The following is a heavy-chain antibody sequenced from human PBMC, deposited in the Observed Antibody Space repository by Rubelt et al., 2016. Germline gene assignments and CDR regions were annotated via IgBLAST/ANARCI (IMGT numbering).Heavy chain of an antibody. CDR3: ASDSYGDYAFDY. CDR1: GFSFSDPY. CDR2: ISGSGATI. D-gene: IGHD4-17*01. Sequence: VQLVESGGGLVQPGGSLRLSCAASGFSFSDPYMDWVRQAPGKGLEWVSYISGSGATIYYADSVKGRFTISRDTAQNSLFLQSETLGDEDAAVYYCASDSYGDYAFDYWGQGTLVTVSS. V-gene: IGHV3-11*04. J-gene: IGHJ4*02.